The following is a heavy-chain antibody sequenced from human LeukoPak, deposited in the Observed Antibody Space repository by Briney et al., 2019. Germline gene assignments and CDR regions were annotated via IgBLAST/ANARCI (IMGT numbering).Heavy chain of an antibody. CDR2: ISGSGDST. J-gene: IGHJ4*02. CDR3: AKDQGTWNNWKHPFDY. Sequence: GASLRLSCAASGFTFSSYAMSWVRQAPGKGLEWVSSISGSGDSTYYADSVKGRFTISRDTSKNTLYLQMNSLRAEDTAVYYCAKDQGTWNNWKHPFDYWGQGTLVTASS. V-gene: IGHV3-23*01. CDR1: GFTFSSYA. D-gene: IGHD1-20*01.